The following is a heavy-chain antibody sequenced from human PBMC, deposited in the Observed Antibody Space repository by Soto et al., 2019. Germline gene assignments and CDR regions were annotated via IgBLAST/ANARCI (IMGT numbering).Heavy chain of an antibody. Sequence: QPGGSLRLSCAASGFTFSSYGMHWVRQAPGKGLEWVAVISYDGSNKYYADSVKGRFTISRDNSKNTLYLQMNSLRAEDTAVYYCAKDRLGLNWFDPWGQGTLVTVSS. CDR3: AKDRLGLNWFDP. J-gene: IGHJ5*02. CDR1: GFTFSSYG. V-gene: IGHV3-30*18. CDR2: ISYDGSNK. D-gene: IGHD6-19*01.